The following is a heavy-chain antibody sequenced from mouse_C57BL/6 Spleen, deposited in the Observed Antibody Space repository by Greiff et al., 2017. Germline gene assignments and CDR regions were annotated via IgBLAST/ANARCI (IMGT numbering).Heavy chain of an antibody. J-gene: IGHJ2*01. CDR3: ARGETDY. CDR2: IYPGDGDT. Sequence: QVQLKESGPELVKPGASVKISCKASGYAFSSSWMNWVKQRPGKGLEWIGRIYPGDGDTNYNGKFKGKATLTADKSSSTAYMQRSSLTSEDSAVYFCARGETDYWGQGTTLTVSS. V-gene: IGHV1-82*01. CDR1: GYAFSSSW.